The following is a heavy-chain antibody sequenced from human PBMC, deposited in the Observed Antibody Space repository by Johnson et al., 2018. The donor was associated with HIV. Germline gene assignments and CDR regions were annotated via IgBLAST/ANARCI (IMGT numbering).Heavy chain of an antibody. V-gene: IGHV3-23*04. CDR2: ISGSGGST. CDR3: AKADDILTGYYKGFDAFDV. J-gene: IGHJ3*01. CDR1: GLTFSSYG. Sequence: VQLVESGGGLVQPGGSLRLSCVASGLTFSSYGMSWVRQAPGKGPEWVSGISGSGGSTSYADSVKGRFTISSDNSKSTWFLQMNSLRAEDTAAYYCAKADDILTGYYKGFDAFDVWGQGTMVSVS. D-gene: IGHD3-9*01.